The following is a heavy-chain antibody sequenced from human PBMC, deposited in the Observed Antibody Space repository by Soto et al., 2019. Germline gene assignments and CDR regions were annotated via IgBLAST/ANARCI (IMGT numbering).Heavy chain of an antibody. V-gene: IGHV4-39*01. CDR3: ARRGGRAVATNWFDP. CDR1: GGPISSGSYY. J-gene: IGHJ5*02. D-gene: IGHD1-26*01. Sequence: LSLTCSVSGGPISSGSYYWGWIRQTPGRGLEWIASMYHGGTTYSNPSLKSRVTISVDTSKNQFSLRLTSVTAADTAVYYCARRGGRAVATNWFDPWGQGTLVTVSS. CDR2: MYHGGTT.